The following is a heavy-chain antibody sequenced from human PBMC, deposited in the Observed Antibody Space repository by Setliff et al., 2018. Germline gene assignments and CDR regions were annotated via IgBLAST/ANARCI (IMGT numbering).Heavy chain of an antibody. D-gene: IGHD5-12*01. CDR3: ARVGGLLVATMPFDY. J-gene: IGHJ4*02. Sequence: SETLSLTCSVSGVSISDYDFYWSWIRQPPGKGPEWIGYIYHSGNTFYNPSLKSRVTISLDPSQNQFSLKLRSVTAADTAVYFCARVGGLLVATMPFDYWGPGTLVTVSS. V-gene: IGHV4-30-4*01. CDR1: GVSISDYDFY. CDR2: IYHSGNT.